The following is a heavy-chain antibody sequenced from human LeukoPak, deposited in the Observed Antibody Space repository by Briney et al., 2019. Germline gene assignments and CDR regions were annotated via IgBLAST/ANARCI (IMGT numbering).Heavy chain of an antibody. V-gene: IGHV3-21*01. CDR2: ISSSSSYI. CDR1: EFTFSSYS. CDR3: VRKGDPYYFDY. J-gene: IGHJ4*02. Sequence: PGGSLRLSCAASEFTFSSYSMNWVRQAPGKGLEWVSSISSSSSYIYYADSVKGRFTISRDNAKNSLYLQMNSLRAEDTAVYFCVRKGDPYYFDYWGQGTLVTVSS.